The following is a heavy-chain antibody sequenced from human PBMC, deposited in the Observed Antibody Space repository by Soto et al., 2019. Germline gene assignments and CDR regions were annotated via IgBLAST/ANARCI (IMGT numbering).Heavy chain of an antibody. Sequence: SVKVSCKASGGTFSSYAISWVRQAPGQGLEWMGGIIPIFGTANYAQKFQGRVTITADESTSTAYMELSSLRSEDTAVYYCARVGTMGDGYNYYFDYWGQGTLVTVSS. CDR2: IIPIFGTA. J-gene: IGHJ4*02. V-gene: IGHV1-69*13. CDR1: GGTFSSYA. CDR3: ARVGTMGDGYNYYFDY. D-gene: IGHD5-12*01.